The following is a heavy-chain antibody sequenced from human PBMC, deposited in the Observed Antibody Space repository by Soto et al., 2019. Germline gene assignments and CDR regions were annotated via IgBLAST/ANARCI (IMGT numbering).Heavy chain of an antibody. CDR2: IYPGDPDI. CDR1: GYIFTNYW. V-gene: IGHV5-51*01. J-gene: IGHJ4*02. D-gene: IGHD3-10*01. Sequence: GESLKISCKSSGYIFTNYWIGWVRQMPEKGLEWMGIIYPGDPDIRYSPSFQGQVTISADKSINTAYLQWSSLKASDTAMYYCARHTNYFGPDYWGLGTLVTVSS. CDR3: ARHTNYFGPDY.